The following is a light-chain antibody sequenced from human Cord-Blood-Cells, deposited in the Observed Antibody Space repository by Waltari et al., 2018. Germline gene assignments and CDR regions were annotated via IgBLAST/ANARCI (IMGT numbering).Light chain of an antibody. V-gene: IGKV3-15*01. CDR1: QSVSSN. CDR2: GAS. Sequence: EIVMTQSPATLSVSPGERATLSCRASQSVSSNLVWYQQKPGQAPRLLIYGASTRATGIPARCSGSGSGTEFTLTISSLQSEDFAVYYCQQYNNWPLYTFGQGTKLEIK. CDR3: QQYNNWPLYT. J-gene: IGKJ2*01.